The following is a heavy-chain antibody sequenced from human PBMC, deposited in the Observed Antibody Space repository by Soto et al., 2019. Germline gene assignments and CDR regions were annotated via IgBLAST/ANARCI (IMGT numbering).Heavy chain of an antibody. Sequence: SETLSLTCAVYGGSFSGYYWSWIRQPPGKGLEWIGEINHSGSTNYNPSLKSRVTISVDTSKNQFSLKLSSVTAADTAVYYCAQYSGYSSSWYSFYYYGMDVWGQGTTVTVSS. J-gene: IGHJ6*02. CDR3: AQYSGYSSSWYSFYYYGMDV. V-gene: IGHV4-34*01. D-gene: IGHD6-13*01. CDR2: INHSGST. CDR1: GGSFSGYY.